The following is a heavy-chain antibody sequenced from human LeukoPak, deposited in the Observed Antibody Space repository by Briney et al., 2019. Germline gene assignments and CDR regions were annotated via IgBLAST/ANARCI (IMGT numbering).Heavy chain of an antibody. J-gene: IGHJ4*02. CDR2: IYDSGST. V-gene: IGHV4-59*01. CDR1: GGSMTNLY. Sequence: SETLSLTCSVSGGSMTNLYWTWIRQPPGKGLEWIGDIYDSGSTRYNTSLESRVTISVDTSKKQFSLKVSSVTAADTAVYYCARGYSSSWNYLDYWGQGTLVTVSS. D-gene: IGHD6-13*01. CDR3: ARGYSSSWNYLDY.